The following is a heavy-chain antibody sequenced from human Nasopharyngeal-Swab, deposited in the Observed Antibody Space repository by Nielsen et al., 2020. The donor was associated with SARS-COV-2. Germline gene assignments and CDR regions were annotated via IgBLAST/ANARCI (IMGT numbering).Heavy chain of an antibody. D-gene: IGHD3-3*01. CDR1: GGSISSYY. Sequence: SEPLSLTCPVSGGSISSYYWSWIRQPPGKGLEWIGYIYYSGSTNYNPSLKSRVTISVDTSKNQFSLKLSSVTAADTAVYYCARELYYDFWSGYYWPSESWFDPWGQGTLVTVSS. CDR2: IYYSGST. V-gene: IGHV4-59*13. CDR3: ARELYYDFWSGYYWPSESWFDP. J-gene: IGHJ5*02.